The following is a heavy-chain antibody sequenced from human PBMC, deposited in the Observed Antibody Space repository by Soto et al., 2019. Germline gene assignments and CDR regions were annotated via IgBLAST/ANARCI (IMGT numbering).Heavy chain of an antibody. CDR3: ARVSGYSSSWYYGMDV. J-gene: IGHJ6*02. V-gene: IGHV4-59*01. Sequence: PSETLSLTCTVSGGSISSYYWSWIRQPPGKGLEWIGYIYYSGSTNYNPSLKSRVTISVDTSKNQFSLKLSSVPAADTAVYYCARVSGYSSSWYYGMDVWGQGTTVTAP. CDR1: GGSISSYY. CDR2: IYYSGST. D-gene: IGHD6-13*01.